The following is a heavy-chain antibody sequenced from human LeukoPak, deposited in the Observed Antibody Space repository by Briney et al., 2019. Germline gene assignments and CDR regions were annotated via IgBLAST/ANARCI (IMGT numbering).Heavy chain of an antibody. CDR3: AKQLGYCSDGSCYFPY. CDR1: GFIFTSYA. V-gene: IGHV3-23*01. D-gene: IGHD2-15*01. J-gene: IGHJ4*02. Sequence: GGSLRLSCAASGFIFTSYAMSWVRQAPGKGLEWVSAISNNGGYTYYADSVQGRFTISRDNSKSTLCLQMNSLRAEDTAVYYCAKQLGYCSDGSCYFPYWGQGTLVTVSS. CDR2: ISNNGGYT.